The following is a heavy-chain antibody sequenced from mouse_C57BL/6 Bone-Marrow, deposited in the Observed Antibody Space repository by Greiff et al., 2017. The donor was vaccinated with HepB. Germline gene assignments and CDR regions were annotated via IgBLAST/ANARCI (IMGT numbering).Heavy chain of an antibody. V-gene: IGHV1-4*01. CDR1: GYTFTSYT. Sequence: QVQLQQSGAELARPGASVKMSCKASGYTFTSYTMHWVKQRPGQGLEWIGYINPSSGYTKYNQKFKGKATLTAEKSSSTAYMQLSSLTSEDSAVYFCARNGDYGSSYWYFDVWGTGTTVTVSS. CDR2: INPSSGYT. J-gene: IGHJ1*03. CDR3: ARNGDYGSSYWYFDV. D-gene: IGHD1-1*01.